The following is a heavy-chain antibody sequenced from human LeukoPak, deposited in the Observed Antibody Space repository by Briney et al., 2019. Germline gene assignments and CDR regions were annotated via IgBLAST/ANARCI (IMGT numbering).Heavy chain of an antibody. CDR2: IYHSGST. CDR1: GGSISSSSYY. J-gene: IGHJ6*02. D-gene: IGHD3-16*01. Sequence: PSETLSLTCTVSGGSISSSSYYCGWIRQPPGKGLEWIGSIYHSGSTYYNPSLKSRVTLSVETSKNQFSLKLSSVTAADTAVYYCARGFVPWYYYGMDVWGQGTTVTVSS. V-gene: IGHV4-39*01. CDR3: ARGFVPWYYYGMDV.